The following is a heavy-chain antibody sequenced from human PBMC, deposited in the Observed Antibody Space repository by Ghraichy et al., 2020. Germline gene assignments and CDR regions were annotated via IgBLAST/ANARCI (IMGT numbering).Heavy chain of an antibody. CDR2: ISGSGGST. Sequence: GSLRLSCAASGFTFSSYAMSWVRQAPGKGLEWVSAISGSGGSTYYADSVKGRFTISRDNSKNTLYLQMNSLRAEDTAVYYCAKTPHSSSWYRGHYWGQGTLVTVSS. J-gene: IGHJ4*02. CDR3: AKTPHSSSWYRGHY. V-gene: IGHV3-23*01. CDR1: GFTFSSYA. D-gene: IGHD6-13*01.